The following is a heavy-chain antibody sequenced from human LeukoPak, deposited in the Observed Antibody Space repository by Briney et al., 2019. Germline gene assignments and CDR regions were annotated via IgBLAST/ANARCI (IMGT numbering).Heavy chain of an antibody. CDR3: AKGSSWYRWFDP. CDR2: ISGSGGST. CDR1: GFTFRNNA. V-gene: IGHV3-23*01. D-gene: IGHD6-13*01. Sequence: GGSLRLSCAASGFTFRNNAMNWVRQAPGKGLEWVSAISGSGGSTYYADSVKGRFTISRDNSKNTLYLQMNSLRAEDTAVYYCAKGSSWYRWFDPWGQGTLVTVSS. J-gene: IGHJ5*02.